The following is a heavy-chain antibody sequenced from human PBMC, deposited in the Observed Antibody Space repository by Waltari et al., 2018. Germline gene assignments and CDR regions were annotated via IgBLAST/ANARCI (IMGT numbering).Heavy chain of an antibody. V-gene: IGHV1-69*05. CDR1: GGTFSSYA. CDR3: ARDRLIVMATSGTYYYYGMDV. CDR2: IIPIFGTA. D-gene: IGHD1-1*01. Sequence: QVQLVQSGAEVKKPGSSVKVSCKASGGTFSSYAISWVRQAPGQGLEWMGGIIPIFGTANYAQKFQGRVTITTDESTSTAYMELSSLRSEDTAVYYCARDRLIVMATSGTYYYYGMDVWGQGTTVTVSS. J-gene: IGHJ6*02.